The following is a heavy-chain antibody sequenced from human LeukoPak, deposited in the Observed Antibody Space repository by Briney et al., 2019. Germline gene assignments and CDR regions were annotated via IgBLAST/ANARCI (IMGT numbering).Heavy chain of an antibody. Sequence: PGGSLRLSCAASGFTFSSYSMNWVRQAPGKGLEWVSSISSSSSYIYYADSVKGRFTISRDNAKNSLYLQMNSLRAEDTAVYYCARDREGATRRFDPWGQGTLVTVSS. CDR3: ARDREGATRRFDP. CDR1: GFTFSSYS. CDR2: ISSSSSYI. V-gene: IGHV3-21*04. D-gene: IGHD1-26*01. J-gene: IGHJ5*02.